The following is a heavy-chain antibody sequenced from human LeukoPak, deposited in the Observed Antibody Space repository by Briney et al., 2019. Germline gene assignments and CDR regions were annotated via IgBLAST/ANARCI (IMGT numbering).Heavy chain of an antibody. CDR3: AKDIGGYSFAADY. J-gene: IGHJ4*02. V-gene: IGHV3-43*02. CDR1: GFTFDDYA. Sequence: TGGSLRLSCAASGFTFDDYAMHWVRQGPGKGLEWVSLISGDGGITYYADSVRGRFTISRDNSKNSLYLRMNSLRTEDTALYYCAKDIGGYSFAADYWGQGTLVTVSS. D-gene: IGHD5-18*01. CDR2: ISGDGGIT.